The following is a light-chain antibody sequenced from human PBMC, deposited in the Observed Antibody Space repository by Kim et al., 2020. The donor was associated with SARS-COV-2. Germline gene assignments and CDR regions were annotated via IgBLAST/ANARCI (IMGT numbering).Light chain of an antibody. V-gene: IGKV3-11*01. CDR1: QSVSSY. J-gene: IGKJ5*01. CDR2: DAS. CDR3: QQRSNWPPIT. Sequence: SPGERATLACRASQSVSSYLAWYQQKPGQAPRLLIYDASNRATGIPARFSGCGSGTDFTLTISSLEPEDFAVYYWQQRSNWPPITFGQGTRLEIK.